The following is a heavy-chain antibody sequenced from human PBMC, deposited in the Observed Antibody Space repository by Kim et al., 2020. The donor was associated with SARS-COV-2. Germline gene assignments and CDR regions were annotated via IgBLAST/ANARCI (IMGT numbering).Heavy chain of an antibody. CDR2: INSDGSST. CDR3: ARKEIAVAGTLIDY. CDR1: GFTFSSYW. Sequence: GGSLRLSCAASGFTFSSYWMHWVRQAPGKGLVWVSRINSDGSSTSYADSVKGRFTISRDNAKNTLYLQMNSLRAEDTAVYYCARKEIAVAGTLIDYWGQGTLVTVSS. D-gene: IGHD6-19*01. V-gene: IGHV3-74*01. J-gene: IGHJ4*02.